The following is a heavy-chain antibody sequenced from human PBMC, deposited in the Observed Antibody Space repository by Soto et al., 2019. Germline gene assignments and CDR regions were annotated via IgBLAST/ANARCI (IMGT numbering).Heavy chain of an antibody. CDR2: IYPGDSDT. J-gene: IGHJ3*02. CDR3: ARQNQTIAVAGTEAFDI. V-gene: IGHV5-51*01. D-gene: IGHD6-19*01. CDR1: GYRFTSYW. Sequence: PVPSLTRSCEGCGYRFTSYWIGWVRQMPGKGLEWMGIIYPGDSDTRYSPSFQGQVTISADKSISTAYLQWSSLKASDTAMYYCARQNQTIAVAGTEAFDIWGQGTMVTVSS.